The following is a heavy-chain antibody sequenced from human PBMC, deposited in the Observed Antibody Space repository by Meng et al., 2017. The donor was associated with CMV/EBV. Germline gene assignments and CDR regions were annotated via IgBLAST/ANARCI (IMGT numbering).Heavy chain of an antibody. CDR3: ASTYGSGSYFNYYYYGMDV. Sequence: GGSLRLSCAASGFTFSSYEMNWVRQAPGKGLEWVSYISSSGSTIYYADSVKGRFTISRDNAKNSLYLQMNSLRAEDTAVYYCASTYGSGSYFNYYYYGMDVWAKGPRSPSP. CDR1: GFTFSSYE. CDR2: ISSSGSTI. J-gene: IGHJ6*02. V-gene: IGHV3-48*03. D-gene: IGHD3-10*01.